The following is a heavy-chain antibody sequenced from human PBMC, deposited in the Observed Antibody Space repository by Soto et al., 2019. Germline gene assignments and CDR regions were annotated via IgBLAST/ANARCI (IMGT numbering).Heavy chain of an antibody. J-gene: IGHJ4*02. D-gene: IGHD3-3*01. CDR1: GFTFSSYA. Sequence: GGSLRLSCAASGFTFSSYAMSWVRQAPGKGLEWVSAISDSGDSTSYADSVKGRFTIFRDNSKNTLYLQMSGLRAEDTALYYCAKSNYDFWSSYGSWGQGT. V-gene: IGHV3-23*01. CDR2: ISDSGDST. CDR3: AKSNYDFWSSYGS.